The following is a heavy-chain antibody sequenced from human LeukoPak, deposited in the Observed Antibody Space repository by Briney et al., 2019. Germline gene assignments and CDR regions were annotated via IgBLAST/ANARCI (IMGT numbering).Heavy chain of an antibody. J-gene: IGHJ5*02. D-gene: IGHD5-18*01. CDR1: GFTFSSYG. CDR3: AKAGYSYFNWFDP. CDR2: ISYDGSNK. Sequence: GGSLRLSCAASGFTFSSYGMHWVRQAPGKGLEWVAVISYDGSNKYYADSVKGRFTISRDNSKNTLYLQMNSLRAEDTAVYYCAKAGYSYFNWFDPWGQGTLVTVSS. V-gene: IGHV3-30*18.